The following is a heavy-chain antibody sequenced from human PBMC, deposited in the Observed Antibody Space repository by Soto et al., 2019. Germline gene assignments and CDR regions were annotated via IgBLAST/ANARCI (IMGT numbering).Heavy chain of an antibody. V-gene: IGHV1-8*01. Sequence: ASVKVSCKASGYTFTRYGISWVRQATGQGLEWMGWMNPNSGNTGYAQKFQGRVTMTRNTSISTAYMELSSLRSEDTAVYYCARVGGQVTPGLMYYYDSSGSYGMDVWGQGTTVTVSS. J-gene: IGHJ6*02. D-gene: IGHD3-22*01. CDR1: GYTFTRYG. CDR2: MNPNSGNT. CDR3: ARVGGQVTPGLMYYYDSSGSYGMDV.